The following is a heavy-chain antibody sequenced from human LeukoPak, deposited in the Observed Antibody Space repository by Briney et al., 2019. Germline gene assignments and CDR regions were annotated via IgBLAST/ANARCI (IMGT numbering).Heavy chain of an antibody. CDR3: ATPDDSSGYYHPPFDY. J-gene: IGHJ4*02. CDR2: IIPIFGTA. CDR1: GGTFSSYA. D-gene: IGHD3-22*01. Sequence: SVKVSCKACGGTFSSYAISGLGQPPGQGRKGLGGIIPIFGTANYAHKLQGRVTITTHEYTSTPYMELSSLRSEDTAVYYCATPDDSSGYYHPPFDYWGQGTLVTVSS. V-gene: IGHV1-69*05.